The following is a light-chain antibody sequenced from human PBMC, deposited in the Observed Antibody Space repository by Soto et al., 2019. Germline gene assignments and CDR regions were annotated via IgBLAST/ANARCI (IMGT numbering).Light chain of an antibody. CDR1: SSDVGGYIY. V-gene: IGLV2-14*01. J-gene: IGLJ1*01. CDR2: DVT. CDR3: SSYTTSSSYV. Sequence: QSVLTQPSSLSVSPGQSITIAFTGTSSDVGGYIYVSWYQQHPGKAPKLMIYDVTSRPSGVSYRFSGSKSGNTASLTISGLQAEDEADYYCSSYTTSSSYVFGTGTKVTVL.